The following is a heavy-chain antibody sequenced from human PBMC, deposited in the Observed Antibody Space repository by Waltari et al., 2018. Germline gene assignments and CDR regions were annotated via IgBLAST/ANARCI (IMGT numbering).Heavy chain of an antibody. V-gene: IGHV3-48*03. CDR3: AREVASAGTDYYFDY. Sequence: EVQLVESGGGLVQPGGSLRLSCAASGFTFSSNEMNWVRQAPGKGLGLVSYISGRGSPIYNADSVKGRFTISRDNAKSSLYLQMNRLRAEDTAVYYCAREVASAGTDYYFDYWGQGTLVTGSS. CDR2: ISGRGSPI. J-gene: IGHJ4*02. D-gene: IGHD6-13*01. CDR1: GFTFSSNE.